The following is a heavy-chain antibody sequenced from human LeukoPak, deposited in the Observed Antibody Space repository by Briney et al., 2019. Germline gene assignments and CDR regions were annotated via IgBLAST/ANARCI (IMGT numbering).Heavy chain of an antibody. CDR1: GGSISSGDYY. CDR3: ARGLLPRAGTNFDY. J-gene: IGHJ4*02. D-gene: IGHD6-19*01. V-gene: IGHV4-30-4*01. CDR2: IYYSGST. Sequence: PSQTLSLTCTVSGGSISSGDYYWSWIRQPPGKGLEWIGYIYYSGSTYYNPSLKSRVTISVDTSKNQFSLKLSSVTAADTAVYYCARGLLPRAGTNFDYWGQGTLVTVSS.